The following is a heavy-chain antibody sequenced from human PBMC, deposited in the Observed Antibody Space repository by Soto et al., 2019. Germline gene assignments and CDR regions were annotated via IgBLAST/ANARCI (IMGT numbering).Heavy chain of an antibody. D-gene: IGHD3-10*01. CDR2: INHSGST. CDR1: GGSFSGYY. Sequence: SETLSLTCAVYGGSFSGYYWSWIRQPPGKGLEWIGEINHSGSTNYNPSLKSRVTISVDTSKNQFSLKLSSVTAADTAVYYCARGRGNTMARGVKWFSWFDPWGQGTLVTVSS. CDR3: ARGRGNTMARGVKWFSWFDP. V-gene: IGHV4-34*01. J-gene: IGHJ5*02.